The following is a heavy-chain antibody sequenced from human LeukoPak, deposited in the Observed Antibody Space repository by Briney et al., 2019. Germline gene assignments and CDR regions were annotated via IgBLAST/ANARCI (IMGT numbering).Heavy chain of an antibody. CDR3: SRRAAAGSMDY. V-gene: IGHV3-48*03. D-gene: IGHD6-13*01. Sequence: GGSLRLSCAASGFTFSSYEMNWVRQAPGKGLEWVSYISSSGSTIYYADSVKGRFTISRDNAKNSLYLQMNSLRTEDTALYYCSRRAAAGSMDYWGQGTLVTVSS. CDR2: ISSSGSTI. J-gene: IGHJ4*02. CDR1: GFTFSSYE.